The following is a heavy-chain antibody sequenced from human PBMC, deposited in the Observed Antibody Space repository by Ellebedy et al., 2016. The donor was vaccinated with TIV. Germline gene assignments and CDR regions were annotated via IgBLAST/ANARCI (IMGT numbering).Heavy chain of an antibody. V-gene: IGHV4-4*07. J-gene: IGHJ4*02. CDR2: FYASGST. CDR3: ATDSSGYHNHFDC. Sequence: SETLSLXCTVSGGSISSYYWSWIRQPAGKGLEWIGRFYASGSTKLNPSLKSRVTMSLDTSKNHFSLNVTSVTAADTAVYYCATDSSGYHNHFDCWGQGTLVTVSS. CDR1: GGSISSYY. D-gene: IGHD3-22*01.